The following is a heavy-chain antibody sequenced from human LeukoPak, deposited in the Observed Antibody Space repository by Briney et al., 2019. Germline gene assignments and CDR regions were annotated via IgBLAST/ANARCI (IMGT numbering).Heavy chain of an antibody. V-gene: IGHV4-39*01. D-gene: IGHD1-26*01. J-gene: IGHJ4*02. CDR3: ARPGGSYLSFDY. Sequence: SETLSLTCTVSGGSISSSSYYWGWIRRPPGKGLEWIGSIYYSGSTYYNPSLKSRVTISVDTSKNQFSLKLSSVTAADTAVYYCARPGGSYLSFDYWGQGTLVTVSS. CDR2: IYYSGST. CDR1: GGSISSSSYY.